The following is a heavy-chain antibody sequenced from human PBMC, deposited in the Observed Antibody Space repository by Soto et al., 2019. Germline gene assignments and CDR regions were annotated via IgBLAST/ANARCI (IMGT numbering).Heavy chain of an antibody. J-gene: IGHJ6*02. Sequence: VQLVESGGGVVQPGRSLRLSCAASGFTFSSYGMHWVRQAPGKGLEWVAVISYDGSNKYYADSVKGRFTISRDNSKNTLYLQMNSLRAEDTAVYYCAKERSAALDVWGQGTTVTVSS. D-gene: IGHD6-13*01. CDR1: GFTFSSYG. CDR3: AKERSAALDV. CDR2: ISYDGSNK. V-gene: IGHV3-30*18.